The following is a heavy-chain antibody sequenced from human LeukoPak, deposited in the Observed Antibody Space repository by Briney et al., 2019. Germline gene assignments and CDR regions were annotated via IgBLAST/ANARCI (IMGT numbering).Heavy chain of an antibody. CDR2: FSGSGGTT. V-gene: IGHV3-23*01. J-gene: IGHJ4*02. D-gene: IGHD3-22*01. CDR3: AKDLVRRGYYDSSGHYFDY. Sequence: GGSLRLSCAASGFTFSSYAMNWVRQAPGRGLEWVSGFSGSGGTTYYADSVKGRFTISRDNSKNTLYLQMNSLRAEDTAVYYCAKDLVRRGYYDSSGHYFDYWGQGTLVTVSS. CDR1: GFTFSSYA.